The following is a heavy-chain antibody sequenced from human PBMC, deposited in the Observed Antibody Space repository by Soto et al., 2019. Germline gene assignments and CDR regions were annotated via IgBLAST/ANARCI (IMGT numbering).Heavy chain of an antibody. CDR1: GFTFSDHS. V-gene: IGHV3-72*01. CDR2: SRNKANSYST. CDR3: PWFSVSYTWARDH. J-gene: IGHJ5*02. D-gene: IGHD1-26*01. Sequence: EVQLVESGGGLVQPGGSLRLSCAASGFTFSDHSMDWVRQAPGKGLEWVGRSRNKANSYSTASAAAVKGRFTISRAESMASLHVQRNSMTAEDTAVYYCPWFSVSYTWARDHWAQTSLVTVS.